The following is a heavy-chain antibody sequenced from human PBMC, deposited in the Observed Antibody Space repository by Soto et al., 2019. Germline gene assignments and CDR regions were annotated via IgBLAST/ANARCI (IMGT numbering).Heavy chain of an antibody. CDR1: GFTFSTYW. CDR2: KTDGTYA. Sequence: EVQLVESGGDLVQPGGSLRLSCAASGFTFSTYWMHWVRQAPGKGLLWVSRKTDGTYATYADSVKGRFTISRDNAKNTLYLQMNSLRFEDAAVYYCAAGGSGYYANWGQGTLVTVSS. CDR3: AAGGSGYYAN. V-gene: IGHV3-74*01. D-gene: IGHD3-22*01. J-gene: IGHJ4*02.